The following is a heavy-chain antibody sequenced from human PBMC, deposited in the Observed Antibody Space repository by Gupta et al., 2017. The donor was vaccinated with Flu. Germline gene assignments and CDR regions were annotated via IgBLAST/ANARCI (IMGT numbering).Heavy chain of an antibody. CDR2: VHYSGTT. D-gene: IGHD5-24*01. V-gene: IGHV4-30-4*01. J-gene: IGHJ4*02. CDR3: ARDLGDGYTLAY. Sequence: QVQLQASGPGLVRPSETLSLTCTVSGASLTSGHYFWNWIRQSPEKGLEWLGNVHYSGTTDYNPSLKSRLAMSLDMSRNQVSLKLTSVTVADTAVYYCARDLGDGYTLAYWGQGTLVTVSS. CDR1: GASLTSGHYF.